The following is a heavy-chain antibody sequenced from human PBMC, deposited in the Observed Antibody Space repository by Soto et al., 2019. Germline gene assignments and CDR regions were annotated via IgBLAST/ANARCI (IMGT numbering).Heavy chain of an antibody. J-gene: IGHJ6*02. CDR2: INPNSGGT. D-gene: IGHD5-18*01. Sequence: ASVKVSCKASGYTFTGYYMHWVRQAPGQGLEWMGWINPNSGGTNYAQKFQGRVTMTRDTSISTAYMALSRLRSDDTAVYYCARRVDNYTATVTFYYYYYGMDVWGQGTTVTVSS. V-gene: IGHV1-2*02. CDR3: ARRVDNYTATVTFYYYYYGMDV. CDR1: GYTFTGYY.